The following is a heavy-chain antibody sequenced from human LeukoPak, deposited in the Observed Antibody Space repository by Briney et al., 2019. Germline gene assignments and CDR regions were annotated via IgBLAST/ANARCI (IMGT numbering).Heavy chain of an antibody. J-gene: IGHJ6*02. Sequence: GASVKVSCKASGYTFTSYGISWVRQAPGQGLEWMGWINPNSGGTNYAQKFQGRVTMTRDTSISTAYMELSRLRSDDTAVYYCARDLSGRTAVNYYYYYYGMDVWGQGTTVTVSS. CDR1: GYTFTSYG. D-gene: IGHD1-1*01. CDR2: INPNSGGT. V-gene: IGHV1-2*02. CDR3: ARDLSGRTAVNYYYYYYGMDV.